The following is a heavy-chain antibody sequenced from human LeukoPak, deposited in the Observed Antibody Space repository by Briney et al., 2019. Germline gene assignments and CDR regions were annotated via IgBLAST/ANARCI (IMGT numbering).Heavy chain of an antibody. V-gene: IGHV5-51*01. CDR1: GYSFTSYW. Sequence: RGESLKISCKGSGYSFTSYWIGWVRQMPGKGPEGVGIIYPGDSDTRYSPSFQGQVTISADKSISTAYLQWSSLKASDTAMYYCARHNRESSGDDYYYYMDVWGKGTTVTVSS. D-gene: IGHD1-14*01. CDR2: IYPGDSDT. J-gene: IGHJ6*03. CDR3: ARHNRESSGDDYYYYMDV.